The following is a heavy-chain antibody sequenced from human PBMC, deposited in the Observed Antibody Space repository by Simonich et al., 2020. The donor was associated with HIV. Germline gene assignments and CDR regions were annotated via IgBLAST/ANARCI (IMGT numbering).Heavy chain of an antibody. V-gene: IGHV3-48*01. J-gene: IGHJ4*02. CDR2: ISSSSSSI. D-gene: IGHD2-15*01. Sequence: EVQLVESGGGLVQPGGSLRLSCAASGFTFSCYSMYWVRQAPGEGLEVVSYISSSSSSIYYADSVKGRFTISRDKAKTSLYLKRNSLRAEDTAVYYCARAGGYLDYWGQGTLVTVSS. CDR1: GFTFSCYS. CDR3: ARAGGYLDY.